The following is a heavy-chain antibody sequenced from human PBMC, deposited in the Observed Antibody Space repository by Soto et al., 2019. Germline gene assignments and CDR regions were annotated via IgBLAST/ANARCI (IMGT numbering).Heavy chain of an antibody. CDR1: GYSFTSYW. Sequence: PGESLKISCKGSGYSFTSYWISWVRQMPGKGLEWMGRIDPSDSYTNYSPSSQGHVTISADKSISTAYLQWSSLKASDTAMYYCARLDRRGYSYGYVTFRENHFDDWGQGTLVTVS. D-gene: IGHD5-18*01. J-gene: IGHJ4*02. CDR2: IDPSDSYT. V-gene: IGHV5-10-1*01. CDR3: ARLDRRGYSYGYVTFRENHFDD.